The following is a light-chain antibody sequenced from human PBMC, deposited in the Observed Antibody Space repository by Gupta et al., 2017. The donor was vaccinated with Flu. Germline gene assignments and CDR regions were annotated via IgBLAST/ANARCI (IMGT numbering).Light chain of an antibody. Sequence: DVVMTQSPLSLPVTLGQPASISCRSSQSLVYSDGNTYLNWFQQRPGQSPRRLIYKVSNRDSGVPDRFSGSGSGTDFTLKISRVEAEDVGVYYCMQGTHWPLVWTFGQGTKVEIK. CDR3: MQGTHWPLVWT. CDR2: KVS. CDR1: QSLVYSDGNTY. V-gene: IGKV2-30*01. J-gene: IGKJ1*01.